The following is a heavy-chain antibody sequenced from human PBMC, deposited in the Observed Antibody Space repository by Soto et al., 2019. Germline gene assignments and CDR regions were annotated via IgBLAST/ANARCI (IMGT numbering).Heavy chain of an antibody. Sequence: GASVKVSCKASGYTFTSYGISWVRQAPGQGLEWMGWISAYNGSTNYAQKLQGRVTMTTDTSTSTAYMELRSLRSDDTAVYYCARYSYDILTGYYPAPLPGDYWGQGTLVTVSS. CDR2: ISAYNGST. CDR1: GYTFTSYG. D-gene: IGHD3-9*01. J-gene: IGHJ4*02. CDR3: ARYSYDILTGYYPAPLPGDY. V-gene: IGHV1-18*01.